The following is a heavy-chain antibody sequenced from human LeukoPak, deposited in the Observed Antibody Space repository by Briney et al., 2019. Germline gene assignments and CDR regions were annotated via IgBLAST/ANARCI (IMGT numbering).Heavy chain of an antibody. J-gene: IGHJ6*02. CDR2: IYYGGST. CDR3: AGPAAMASGRNGMDV. V-gene: IGHV4-31*03. CDR1: GGSISSGGYY. Sequence: SQTLSLTCTVSGGSISSGGYYWSWIHQHPGKGLEWIGYIYYGGSTYYNPSLKSRVTISVDTSKNQFSLKLSSVTAADTAVYYCAGPAAMASGRNGMDVWGQGTTVTVSS. D-gene: IGHD2-2*01.